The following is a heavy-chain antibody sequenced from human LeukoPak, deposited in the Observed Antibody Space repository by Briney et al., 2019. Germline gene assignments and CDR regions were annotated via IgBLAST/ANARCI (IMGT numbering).Heavy chain of an antibody. Sequence: GGSLRLSCVASAFSFSTYSMNWVRQAPGKGLEWVSSISGSSNYIYYADSVKGRFTISRDNAKNSLYLQMNSLRAEDTAVYYCARDTLGITYSFDYWGQGTLVTVSS. CDR3: ARDTLGITYSFDY. V-gene: IGHV3-21*06. D-gene: IGHD4-11*01. CDR2: ISGSSNYI. J-gene: IGHJ4*02. CDR1: AFSFSTYS.